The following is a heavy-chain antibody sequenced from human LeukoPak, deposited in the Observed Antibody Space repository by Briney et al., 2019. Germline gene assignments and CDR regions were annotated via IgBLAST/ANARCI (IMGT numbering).Heavy chain of an antibody. Sequence: SETLSLTFTVSGGSIISYYWSWIRQPPGKGLEWIGYIYYSGSTKYSPSLKSRVTISVDTSKNQFSLKLSSVTAADTAVYYCARHANTYDAFDIWGQGKMVTVCS. CDR3: ARHANTYDAFDI. J-gene: IGHJ3*02. D-gene: IGHD2-2*02. V-gene: IGHV4-59*08. CDR1: GGSIISYY. CDR2: IYYSGST.